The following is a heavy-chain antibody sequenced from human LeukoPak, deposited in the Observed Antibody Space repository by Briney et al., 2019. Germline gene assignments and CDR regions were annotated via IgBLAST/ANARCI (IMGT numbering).Heavy chain of an antibody. CDR3: ARAPPKYSSGWSGGYYFDY. J-gene: IGHJ4*02. CDR2: IYTSGST. V-gene: IGHV4-4*07. D-gene: IGHD6-19*01. CDR1: GGSISSYY. Sequence: KASETLSLTCAVSGGSISSYYWSWIRQPAGKGLEWIGRIYTSGSTNYNPSLKSRVTMSVDTSKNQFSLKLNSVTAADTAVYYCARAPPKYSSGWSGGYYFDYWGQGTLVTVSS.